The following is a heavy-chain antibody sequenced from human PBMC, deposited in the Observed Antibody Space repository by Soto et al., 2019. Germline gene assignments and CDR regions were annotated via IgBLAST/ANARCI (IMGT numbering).Heavy chain of an antibody. CDR3: ARDGPYMVRGVMGY. Sequence: EASVKVSCKASGYTFTSYAMHWVRQAPGQRLEWMGWINAGNGNTKYSQKFQGRVTITRDTSASTAYMELSGLRSEDTAVYYCARDGPYMVRGVMGYWGQGTLVTVSS. J-gene: IGHJ4*02. D-gene: IGHD3-10*01. V-gene: IGHV1-3*01. CDR1: GYTFTSYA. CDR2: INAGNGNT.